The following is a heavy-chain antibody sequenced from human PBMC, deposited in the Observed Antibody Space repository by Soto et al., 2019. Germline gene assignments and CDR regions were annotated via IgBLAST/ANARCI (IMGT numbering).Heavy chain of an antibody. V-gene: IGHV3-21*01. CDR2: ISSSSSYI. CDR1: GFTFSSHA. Sequence: GGSLRLSCAASGFTFSSHAMNWVRQAPGKGLEWVSSISSSSSYIYYADSVKGRFTISRDNAKNSLYLQMNSLRAEDTAVYYCARAVRYFDWPYDYWGQGTLVTVSS. J-gene: IGHJ4*02. CDR3: ARAVRYFDWPYDY. D-gene: IGHD3-9*01.